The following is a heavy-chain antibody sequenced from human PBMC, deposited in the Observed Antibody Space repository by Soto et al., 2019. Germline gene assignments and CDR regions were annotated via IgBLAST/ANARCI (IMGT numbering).Heavy chain of an antibody. CDR3: PRGVTTVTTSDY. CDR2: IYHSGST. J-gene: IGHJ4*02. D-gene: IGHD4-17*01. V-gene: IGHV4-30-2*01. CDR1: GGSISSGGYS. Sequence: QLQLQESGSGLVKPSQTLSLTCAVSGGSISSGGYSCNWIRQPPGKGLEWIGYIYHSGSTYYNPSLKSRVTISVDRSKNQFSLKLSSVTAADTAVYYCPRGVTTVTTSDYWGQGTLVTVSS.